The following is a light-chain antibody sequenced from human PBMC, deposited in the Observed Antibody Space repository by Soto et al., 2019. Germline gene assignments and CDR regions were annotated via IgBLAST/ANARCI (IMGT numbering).Light chain of an antibody. V-gene: IGKV3-20*01. CDR2: GTS. CDR1: QSVSSSY. CDR3: QQYGSSPFT. J-gene: IGKJ3*01. Sequence: EIVLTQSPGTLSLSPGERATLSCRASQSVSSSYLAWYQRKPGQAPRLLIYGTSSRATGIPDRFSGSGSGTDFTLTISRLEPEDFAVYSCQQYGSSPFTFGPGTKVDFK.